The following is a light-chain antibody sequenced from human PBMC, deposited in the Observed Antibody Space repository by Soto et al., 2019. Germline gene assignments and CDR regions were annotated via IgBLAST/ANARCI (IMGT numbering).Light chain of an antibody. CDR1: SSDVGGYNY. CDR3: SSYAGSNNVV. V-gene: IGLV2-8*01. J-gene: IGLJ2*01. Sequence: QSVLTQPRSGSGSPGQSVTISCTGTSSDVGGYNYVSWYQQHPGKAPKLMISEVSKRPSGVPDRFSGSKSGTTASLTVSGLQAEDEADYYCSSYAGSNNVVFGGGTKVTVL. CDR2: EVS.